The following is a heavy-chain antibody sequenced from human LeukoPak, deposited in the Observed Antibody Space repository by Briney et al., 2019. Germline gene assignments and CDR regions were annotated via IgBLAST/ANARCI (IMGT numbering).Heavy chain of an antibody. D-gene: IGHD3-9*01. V-gene: IGHV4-39*07. CDR3: ARDSDYDILTFQH. CDR1: GGSISSSSCY. J-gene: IGHJ1*01. Sequence: SETLSLTCTVSGGSISSSSCYWGWIRQPPGKGLEWIGSIYYSGSTYYNPSLKSRLTISVDTSKNQFSLKLSSVTAADTAVYYCARDSDYDILTFQHWGQGTLVTVSS. CDR2: IYYSGST.